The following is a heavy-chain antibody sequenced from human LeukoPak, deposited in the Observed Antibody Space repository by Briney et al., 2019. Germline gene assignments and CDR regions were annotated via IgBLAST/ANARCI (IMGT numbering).Heavy chain of an antibody. CDR1: GYTFTGYY. J-gene: IGHJ5*02. Sequence: ASVKVSCKASGYTFTGYYVHWVRQAPGQGLECMGRIDPNSGGTNYAQKFQGRVTMPRDTSISTAYMELSRLRSDDTAVYYCARSKRITIFGVAHNWFDPWGQGTLVTVSS. CDR3: ARSKRITIFGVAHNWFDP. CDR2: IDPNSGGT. V-gene: IGHV1-2*06. D-gene: IGHD3-3*01.